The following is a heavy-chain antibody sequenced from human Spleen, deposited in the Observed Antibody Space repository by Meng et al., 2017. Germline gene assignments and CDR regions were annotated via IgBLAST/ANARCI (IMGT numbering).Heavy chain of an antibody. D-gene: IGHD4-11*01. V-gene: IGHV4-34*01. CDR2: INHSGST. J-gene: IGHJ4*02. CDR3: ARGPTTMAHDFDY. CDR1: GGSFSCYY. Sequence: VQSEEWGAGSVQASEALSITCGVYGGSFSCYYWSWIRQPPGKGLEWIGEINHSGSTNYNPSLESRATISVDTSQNNLSLKLSSVTAADSAVYYCARGPTTMAHDFDYWGQGTLVTVSS.